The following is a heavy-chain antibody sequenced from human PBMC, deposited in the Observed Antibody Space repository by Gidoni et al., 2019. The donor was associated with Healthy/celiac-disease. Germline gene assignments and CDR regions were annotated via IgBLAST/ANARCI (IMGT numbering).Heavy chain of an antibody. Sequence: QVQLVQSGAEVKKPGASVKVSCKASGYTFTSYGISWVRQAPGQGLEWMGWISAYNGNTNYAQKLQGRVTMTTDTSTSTAYMELRSLRSDDTAVYYCARYSLMDGSVAARQYYYYGMDVWGQGTTVTVSS. D-gene: IGHD6-6*01. CDR3: ARYSLMDGSVAARQYYYYGMDV. J-gene: IGHJ6*02. V-gene: IGHV1-18*01. CDR1: GYTFTSYG. CDR2: ISAYNGNT.